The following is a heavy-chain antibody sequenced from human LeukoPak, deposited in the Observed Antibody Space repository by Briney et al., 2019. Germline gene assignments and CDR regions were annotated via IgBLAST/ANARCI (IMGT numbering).Heavy chain of an antibody. CDR3: ARQASIVLMVYVDY. Sequence: SETLSLTCTVSGGSISSSSYYWGWIRQPPGKGLEWIGSIYYSGSTYYNPSLKSRVTISVDTSKNQFSLKLCSVTAADTAVYYCARQASIVLMVYVDYWGQGTLVTVSS. CDR1: GGSISSSSYY. CDR2: IYYSGST. D-gene: IGHD2-8*01. J-gene: IGHJ4*02. V-gene: IGHV4-39*01.